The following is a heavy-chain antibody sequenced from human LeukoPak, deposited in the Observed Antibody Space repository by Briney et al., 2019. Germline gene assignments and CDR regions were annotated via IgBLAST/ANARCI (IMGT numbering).Heavy chain of an antibody. CDR1: GYSFTSYW. J-gene: IGHJ6*02. CDR3: ARLSLVKTFDPYYGMDV. V-gene: IGHV5-51*01. Sequence: GESLKISCKGSGYSFTSYWIGWVRQMPGKGLEWMGIIYPGDSDTRYSPSFQGQVTISADKSISTAYLQWSSLKASDTAMYYCARLSLVKTFDPYYGMDVWGQGTTVTVSS. CDR2: IYPGDSDT. D-gene: IGHD3-9*01.